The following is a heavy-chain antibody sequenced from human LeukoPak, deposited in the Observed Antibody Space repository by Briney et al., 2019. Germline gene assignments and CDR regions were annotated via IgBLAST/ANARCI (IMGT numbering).Heavy chain of an antibody. Sequence: PGGSLRLSCAASGFPFSNYGMHWVRQAPGKGLEWVAVISADGIDKYYADSLKGRFTISRDNSKNTLYLQMNSLRAEDTAVYYCAKLWSTSRGAFDIWGQGTMVTVSS. J-gene: IGHJ3*02. CDR1: GFPFSNYG. CDR2: ISADGIDK. CDR3: AKLWSTSRGAFDI. D-gene: IGHD1-1*01. V-gene: IGHV3-30*18.